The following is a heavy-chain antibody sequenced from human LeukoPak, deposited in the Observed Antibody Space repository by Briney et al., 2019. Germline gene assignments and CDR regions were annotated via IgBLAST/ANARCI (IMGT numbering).Heavy chain of an antibody. CDR3: ARDLPDQGAN. D-gene: IGHD1-14*01. J-gene: IGHJ1*01. CDR2: MYRSDAT. CDR1: GLTVSSNY. Sequence: PVGSLRLSCAAAGLTVSSNYMSWARQAPGRGLEWVSVMYRSDATYYADSVKGRFTMSRDISKNTVYLQMDSLRSEDTAVYYCARDLPDQGANWGQGTLVIVSS. V-gene: IGHV3-53*01.